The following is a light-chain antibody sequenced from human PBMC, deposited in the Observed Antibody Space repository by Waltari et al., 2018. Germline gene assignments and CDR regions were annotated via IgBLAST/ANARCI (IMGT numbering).Light chain of an antibody. CDR3: SSYTSSSPWV. Sequence: QSALTQPASVSGSPGQSITISCTGTSRNVGGYHYVSCYQQPPGKAPKLMIEEVSNRPSGVSNRFSGSKSGNTASLTISGLQAEDEADYYCSSYTSSSPWVFGGGTKLTVL. V-gene: IGLV2-14*01. CDR2: EVS. CDR1: SRNVGGYHY. J-gene: IGLJ3*02.